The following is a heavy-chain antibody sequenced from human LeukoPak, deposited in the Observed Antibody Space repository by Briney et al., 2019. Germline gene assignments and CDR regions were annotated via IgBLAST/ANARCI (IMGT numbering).Heavy chain of an antibody. Sequence: GGSLRLSCAVSGFTSSDYYMSWIRQAPGKGLEWVSYISSSSSYTNYADSVKGRFTISRDNAKNSLYLQMNSLRAEDTAVYYCARGDSLTTAVDYWGQGTLVTVSS. V-gene: IGHV3-11*06. CDR1: GFTSSDYY. D-gene: IGHD4/OR15-4a*01. CDR3: ARGDSLTTAVDY. CDR2: ISSSSSYT. J-gene: IGHJ4*02.